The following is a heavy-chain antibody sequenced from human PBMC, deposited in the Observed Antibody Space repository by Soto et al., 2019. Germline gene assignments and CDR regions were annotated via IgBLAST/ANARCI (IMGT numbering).Heavy chain of an antibody. CDR1: GYTFTSYG. V-gene: IGHV1-18*01. CDR2: ISTYKGNT. D-gene: IGHD2-2*01. J-gene: IGHJ4*02. Sequence: QVKLVQSGPEVKKPGASVKVSCKTSGYTFTSYGISWVRQAPGQGLEWMGWISTYKGNTNYAQKYQGRVTMTTDTTASTPYMKLRSLRPDDTAVHYCTTRSPAFDYWGQGTLVTVSS. CDR3: TTRSPAFDY.